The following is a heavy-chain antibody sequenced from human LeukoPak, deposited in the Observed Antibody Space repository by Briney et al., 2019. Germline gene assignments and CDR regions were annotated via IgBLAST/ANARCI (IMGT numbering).Heavy chain of an antibody. CDR3: AREASSGSIDY. CDR2: INPKSGGT. Sequence: ASVKVSCKASGYTFTGYYMHWVRQAPGQGLEWMGWINPKSGGTNYAQKFQGRVTMTRDTSICTAYMELSRLRSDDTAVYYCAREASSGSIDYWGQGTLVTVSS. J-gene: IGHJ4*02. V-gene: IGHV1-2*02. CDR1: GYTFTGYY. D-gene: IGHD6-19*01.